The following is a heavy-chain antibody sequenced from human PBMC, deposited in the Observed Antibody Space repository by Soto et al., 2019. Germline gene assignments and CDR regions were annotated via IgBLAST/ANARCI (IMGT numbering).Heavy chain of an antibody. CDR2: IIPILGIA. Sequence: QVQLVQSGAEVKKPGSSVKVSCKASGGTFSSYTISWVRQAPGQGLEWMGRIIPILGIANYAQKFQGRVTITADKSTSTAYMELSSLRSEDTAVYYCARESRPVVPAAKIGGDPYSNYGPNWYFDLWGRGTLVTVSS. J-gene: IGHJ2*01. V-gene: IGHV1-69*08. D-gene: IGHD2-2*01. CDR1: GGTFSSYT. CDR3: ARESRPVVPAAKIGGDPYSNYGPNWYFDL.